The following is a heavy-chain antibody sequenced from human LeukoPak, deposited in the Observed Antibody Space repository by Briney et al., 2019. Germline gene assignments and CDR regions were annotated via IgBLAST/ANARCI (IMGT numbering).Heavy chain of an antibody. J-gene: IGHJ3*02. Sequence: GRSLRLSCAASGFTFRNYGMHWVRQAPGKGLEWVALISYDGTNKHYGNSVKGRFTISRDTPKNTVFLQMSSLRPEDTAVYYCAKGGDYTGSLDAFDMWGQGTKVTVSS. V-gene: IGHV3-30*18. CDR2: ISYDGTNK. CDR3: AKGGDYTGSLDAFDM. D-gene: IGHD2-8*02. CDR1: GFTFRNYG.